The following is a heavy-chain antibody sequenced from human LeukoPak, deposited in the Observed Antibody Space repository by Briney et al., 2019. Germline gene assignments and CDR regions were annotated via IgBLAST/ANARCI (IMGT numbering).Heavy chain of an antibody. CDR3: ARVSSRRLPPTYSYDRRNYFDY. J-gene: IGHJ4*02. Sequence: PSETLSLTCAVYGGSFSGYYWSWIRQPPGKGLEWIGEINHSGSTNYSPSLKSRVTISVDTSKNQFSLRLSSVTAADTAVYYCARVSSRRLPPTYSYDRRNYFDYWGQGTLVAVSS. V-gene: IGHV4-34*01. CDR2: INHSGST. D-gene: IGHD3-22*01. CDR1: GGSFSGYY.